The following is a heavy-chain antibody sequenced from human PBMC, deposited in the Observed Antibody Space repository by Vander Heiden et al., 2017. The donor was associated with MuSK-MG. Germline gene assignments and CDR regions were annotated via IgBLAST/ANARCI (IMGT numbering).Heavy chain of an antibody. CDR2: INHSGST. J-gene: IGHJ4*02. V-gene: IGHV4-34*01. Sequence: QVQLQQWGAGLLKPSETLSLTCAVYGGSFSGYYWSWIRQPPGKGLEWIGEINHSGSTNYNPALKSRVTISVDTSKNQFSLKLSSVTAADTAVYYFARGGSTVTTNVDYWGQGTLVTVSS. D-gene: IGHD4-17*01. CDR3: ARGGSTVTTNVDY. CDR1: GGSFSGYY.